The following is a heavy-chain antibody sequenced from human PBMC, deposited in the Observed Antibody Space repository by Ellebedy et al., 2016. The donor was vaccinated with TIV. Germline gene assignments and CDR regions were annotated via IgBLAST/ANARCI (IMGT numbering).Heavy chain of an antibody. D-gene: IGHD6-13*01. CDR3: ARSTAAGDLGYYYYMDV. V-gene: IGHV1-2*02. J-gene: IGHJ6*03. CDR2: INPNSGGT. Sequence: ASVKVSXKASGYTFTAYYMHWVRQAPGQGLEWMGWINPNSGGTNYAQKFQGRVTMTRDTSISTAYMELSRLRSDDTAVYYCARSTAAGDLGYYYYMDVWGKGTTVTVSS. CDR1: GYTFTAYY.